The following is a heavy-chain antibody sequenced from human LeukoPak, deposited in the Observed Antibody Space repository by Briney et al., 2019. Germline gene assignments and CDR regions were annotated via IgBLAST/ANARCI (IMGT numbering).Heavy chain of an antibody. J-gene: IGHJ4*02. D-gene: IGHD5-18*01. V-gene: IGHV3-23*01. Sequence: GSLRLSCAASGFTFSSHAMSWVRQAPGKGLEWVSAISGSGESTSYTDSVKGRFVISSDKAKNTVYLQMSNLRAEDTAVYYCAKRGYSYGPDYLDSWGQGTLVTVSS. CDR1: GFTFSSHA. CDR2: ISGSGEST. CDR3: AKRGYSYGPDYLDS.